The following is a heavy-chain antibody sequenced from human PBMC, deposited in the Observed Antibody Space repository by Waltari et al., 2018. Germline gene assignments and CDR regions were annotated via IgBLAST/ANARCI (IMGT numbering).Heavy chain of an antibody. J-gene: IGHJ3*02. D-gene: IGHD2-15*01. CDR3: ATDEEAYCSGGSCYFPAFDI. Sequence: QVQLVQSGAEVKKPGASVKVSCKVSGYTLTELSMHWVRQAPGKGLEWMGGFDPEDGETIYAQKVQVRVNMTEDTSTDTAYMELSSLRSEDTAVYYCATDEEAYCSGGSCYFPAFDIWGQGTMVTVSS. V-gene: IGHV1-24*01. CDR2: FDPEDGET. CDR1: GYTLTELS.